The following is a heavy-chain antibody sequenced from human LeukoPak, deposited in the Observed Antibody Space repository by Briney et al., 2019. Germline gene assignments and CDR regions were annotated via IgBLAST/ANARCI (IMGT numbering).Heavy chain of an antibody. D-gene: IGHD6-6*01. V-gene: IGHV3-53*01. J-gene: IGHJ3*02. CDR2: IYSGGST. Sequence: GGSLRLSCAASGFTVSSNQMSWVRQAPGQGLEWVSIIYSGGSTYYADSVKGRFTISRDNSKNTLYLQLNSLRAEDTAVYYCARRRADYSSSSWASNASDIWGQGTMVTVSS. CDR3: ARRRADYSSSSWASNASDI. CDR1: GFTVSSNQ.